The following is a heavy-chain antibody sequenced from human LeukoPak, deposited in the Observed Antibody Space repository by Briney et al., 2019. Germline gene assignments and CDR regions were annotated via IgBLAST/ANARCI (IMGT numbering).Heavy chain of an antibody. J-gene: IGHJ4*02. CDR1: GFTFSSYE. D-gene: IGHD3-9*01. Sequence: GGSLRLSCTASGFTFSSYEMNWVRQAPGKGLEWVSYISSSGSTIYYADSVKGRSTISRDNAKNSLYLQMNSLRAEDTAVYYCARGDILTGYQRGGFDYWGQGTLVTVSS. CDR2: ISSSGSTI. CDR3: ARGDILTGYQRGGFDY. V-gene: IGHV3-48*03.